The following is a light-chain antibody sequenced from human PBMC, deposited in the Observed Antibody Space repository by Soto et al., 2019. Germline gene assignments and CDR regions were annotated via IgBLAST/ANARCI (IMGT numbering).Light chain of an antibody. CDR3: ETWGSNTRL. V-gene: IGLV4-60*02. CDR2: LGGSGSY. Sequence: QLVLTQSSSASASLGSSVKLTCTLSSGHSSYIIAWHQQQPGKAPRYLMKLGGSGSYNKGSGVPDRFSGSSSGADRYLTISNLQFEDEADYYCETWGSNTRLFGGGTKVTVL. J-gene: IGLJ3*02. CDR1: SGHSSYI.